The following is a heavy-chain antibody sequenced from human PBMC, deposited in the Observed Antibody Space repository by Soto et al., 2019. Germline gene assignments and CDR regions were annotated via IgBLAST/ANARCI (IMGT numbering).Heavy chain of an antibody. CDR2: IYYSGST. J-gene: IGHJ3*02. Sequence: SETLSLTCTVSGGSISSGDYYWSWIRQPPGKGLEWIGYIYYSGSTYYNPFLKSRLTISIDTSKNQFSLKLSSVTAADTAVYYCARDSGGGGAFDIWGQGTMVTVSS. D-gene: IGHD3-16*01. CDR1: GGSISSGDYY. V-gene: IGHV4-30-4*01. CDR3: ARDSGGGGAFDI.